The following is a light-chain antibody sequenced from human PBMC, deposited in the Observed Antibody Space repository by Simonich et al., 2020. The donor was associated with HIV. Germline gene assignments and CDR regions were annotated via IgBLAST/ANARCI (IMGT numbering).Light chain of an antibody. Sequence: QSALTQPRSVSGSPGQSVTISCTGTNSDVGGYNYVSWYQQHPGKAPKLIIYDVSNRPSGVSNRFSGSKSGNTASLTISGLQAEDEADYYCSSYTSSSTGVFGGGTKLTVL. J-gene: IGLJ3*02. V-gene: IGLV2-14*01. CDR1: NSDVGGYNY. CDR2: DVS. CDR3: SSYTSSSTGV.